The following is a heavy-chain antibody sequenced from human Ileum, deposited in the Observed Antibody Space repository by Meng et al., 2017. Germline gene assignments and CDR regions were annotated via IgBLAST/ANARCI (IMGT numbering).Heavy chain of an antibody. CDR2: IYQSGSA. J-gene: IGHJ6*02. Sequence: QVQLQESGPGLVQPSGTLSLTCAVSGVSISDDNWWSWVRQPLGKGLEWIGEIYQSGSAHYNPSLKSRVTMSVDKSGNQFSLRLTSVTAADTAVYYCARIPFHYYTMDVWGQGTTVTVSS. V-gene: IGHV4-4*02. CDR3: ARIPFHYYTMDV. CDR1: GVSISDDNW.